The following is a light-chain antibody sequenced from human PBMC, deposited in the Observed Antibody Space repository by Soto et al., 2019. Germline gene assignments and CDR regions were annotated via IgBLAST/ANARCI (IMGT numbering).Light chain of an antibody. Sequence: EIVLTQSPGTLSLSPGERATLSCRASQRVRSNYLAWYQQKPGQTPRLVMYGTSNRDTGIPDRFSGSGSGTEFIITISIVEPEDFAVYFCQQYGGSPPVFTFGPGTKVEIK. CDR2: GTS. J-gene: IGKJ3*01. CDR3: QQYGGSPPVFT. CDR1: QRVRSNY. V-gene: IGKV3-20*01.